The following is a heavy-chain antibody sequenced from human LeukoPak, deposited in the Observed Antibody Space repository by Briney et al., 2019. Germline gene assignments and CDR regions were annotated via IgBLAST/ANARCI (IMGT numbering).Heavy chain of an antibody. V-gene: IGHV3-7*01. CDR1: GFTFSNYW. D-gene: IGHD3-10*01. Sequence: GALRLSCEGSGFTFSNYWMGWVRQAPGKGLQWVANIKTDGSEKYYVDSVKGRFTISRDNAKNSLYLQMNSLRAEDTAVYYCARDFLSSYYYGSGSYYSGMDVWGQGTTVTVSS. CDR3: ARDFLSSYYYGSGSYYSGMDV. J-gene: IGHJ6*02. CDR2: IKTDGSEK.